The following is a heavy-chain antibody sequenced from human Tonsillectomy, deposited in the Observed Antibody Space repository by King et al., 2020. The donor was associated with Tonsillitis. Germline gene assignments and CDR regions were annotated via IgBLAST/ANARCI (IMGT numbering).Heavy chain of an antibody. Sequence: QLQESGPGLAKPSETLSLTCTVSGGSIRSHYWSWIRQPPGKGLEWIGYIDSSGSTNYNPSLKTRVPISVDTSKNQFSLKPRSVTAADTAVYYCARLLPEYSRSAGCFDYWGQGTLVTVSS. J-gene: IGHJ4*02. CDR1: GGSIRSHY. CDR3: ARLLPEYSRSAGCFDY. D-gene: IGHD6-6*01. V-gene: IGHV4-59*08. CDR2: IDSSGST.